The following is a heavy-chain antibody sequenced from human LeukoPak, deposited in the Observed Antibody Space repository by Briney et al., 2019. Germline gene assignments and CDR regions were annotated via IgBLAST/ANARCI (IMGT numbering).Heavy chain of an antibody. Sequence: SETLSLTCTVSGGSISSYYWSWIRQPAGKGLEWIGRIYTSGSTNYNPSLKSRVTMSVDTSKNQFSLKLSSVTAADTAVYYCARETIYYYDSSGYWDPWGQGTLVTVSS. CDR3: ARETIYYYDSSGYWDP. CDR1: GGSISSYY. V-gene: IGHV4-4*07. J-gene: IGHJ5*02. CDR2: IYTSGST. D-gene: IGHD3-22*01.